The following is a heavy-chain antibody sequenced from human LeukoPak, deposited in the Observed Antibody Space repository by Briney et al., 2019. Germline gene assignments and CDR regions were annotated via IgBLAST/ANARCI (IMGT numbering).Heavy chain of an antibody. V-gene: IGHV3-21*01. CDR1: GFTFSSYS. J-gene: IGHJ4*02. CDR2: ISSSSSYI. Sequence: GGSLRLSCAASGFTFSSYSMNWVRQAPGKGLEWVSSISSSSSYIYYADSVKGRFTISRDNAKNSPYPQMNSLRAEDTAVYYCARDVPSGWYAYWGQETLVTVSS. D-gene: IGHD6-19*01. CDR3: ARDVPSGWYAY.